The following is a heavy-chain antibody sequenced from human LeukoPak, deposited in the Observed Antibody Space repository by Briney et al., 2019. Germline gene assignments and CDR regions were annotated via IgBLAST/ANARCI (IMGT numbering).Heavy chain of an antibody. D-gene: IGHD3-16*02. Sequence: GGSLRLSCAASGFTFSSYSMNWVRQAPGKGLEWVSSISSSSSYIYYADSVKGRFTISRDNAKNSLYLQMNSLRAEDTAVYYCARDLSGGGMITFGRVIVASRELDYWGQGTLVTVSS. V-gene: IGHV3-21*01. CDR3: ARDLSGGGMITFGRVIVASRELDY. CDR2: ISSSSSYI. J-gene: IGHJ4*02. CDR1: GFTFSSYS.